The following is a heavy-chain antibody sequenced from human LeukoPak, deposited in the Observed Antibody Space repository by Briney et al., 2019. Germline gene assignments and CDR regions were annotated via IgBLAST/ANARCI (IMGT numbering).Heavy chain of an antibody. CDR3: AKSRSGYSPQYYFDY. J-gene: IGHJ4*02. V-gene: IGHV3-23*01. Sequence: GGSLRLSCTASGFTFKNYAMSWVRQAPGKGLEWVSAISGSGGSTYYADSVKGRFTISRDNSKNTLYLQMNSLRAEDTAVYYCAKSRSGYSPQYYFDYWGQGTLVTVSS. D-gene: IGHD3-3*01. CDR2: ISGSGGST. CDR1: GFTFKNYA.